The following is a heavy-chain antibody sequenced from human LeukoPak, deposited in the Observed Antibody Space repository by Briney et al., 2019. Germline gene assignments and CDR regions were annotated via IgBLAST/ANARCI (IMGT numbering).Heavy chain of an antibody. CDR3: AKDLQEDYYDSSGYYNLWY. CDR1: GFTFSSYG. J-gene: IGHJ4*02. D-gene: IGHD3-22*01. V-gene: IGHV3-30*02. CDR2: IRYDGSNK. Sequence: GGSLRLSCAASGFTFSSYGMHWVRQAPGKGLEWVAFIRYDGSNKYYADSEKGRFTISRDNSKNTLYLQMNSLRAEDTAVYYCAKDLQEDYYDSSGYYNLWYWGQGTLVTVSS.